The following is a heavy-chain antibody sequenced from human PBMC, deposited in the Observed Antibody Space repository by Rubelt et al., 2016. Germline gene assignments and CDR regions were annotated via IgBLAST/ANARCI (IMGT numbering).Heavy chain of an antibody. CDR3: ARLETTVTKRSFDY. CDR1: GASISSSSYY. D-gene: IGHD4-17*01. V-gene: IGHV4-39*01. J-gene: IGHJ4*02. Sequence: QLQLQESGPGLVKPSETLSLTCTVSGASISSSSYYWGWIRQPPGKGLEWIGIISYSGSTYYSPSLKSRVTISVDTSKNQFPLKLSSVTAADTAVYYCARLETTVTKRSFDYWGQGTLVTVSS. CDR2: ISYSGST.